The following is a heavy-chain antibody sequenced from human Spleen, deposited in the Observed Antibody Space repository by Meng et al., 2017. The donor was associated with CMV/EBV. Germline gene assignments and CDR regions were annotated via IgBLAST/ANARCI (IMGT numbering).Heavy chain of an antibody. Sequence: ASVKVSCKASGYTFSSYGISWVRQAPGQGLEWMGWIGGYDGRTNYGQKFRGRVTMTKDTSTSTAYMELRSLGSDDTAVYFCARDFYEYDDSGYYDDTFDIWGLGTMVTVSS. CDR3: ARDFYEYDDSGYYDDTFDI. D-gene: IGHD3-22*01. CDR2: IGGYDGRT. J-gene: IGHJ3*02. V-gene: IGHV1-18*01. CDR1: GYTFSSYG.